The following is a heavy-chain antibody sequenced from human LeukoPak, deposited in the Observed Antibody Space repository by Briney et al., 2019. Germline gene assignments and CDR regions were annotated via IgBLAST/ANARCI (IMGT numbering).Heavy chain of an antibody. Sequence: GGSLRLSCAASGFTFTTYAINWVRQAPGKGLEWVSGISGGGDKTYYADSVNGRFTISRDNSKNTVSLQMSGLRAEDTALYYCAKDLALAGTGGGFDVWGPGTRVAVSS. J-gene: IGHJ3*01. CDR2: ISGGGDKT. CDR3: AKDLALAGTGGGFDV. D-gene: IGHD6-19*01. V-gene: IGHV3-23*01. CDR1: GFTFTTYA.